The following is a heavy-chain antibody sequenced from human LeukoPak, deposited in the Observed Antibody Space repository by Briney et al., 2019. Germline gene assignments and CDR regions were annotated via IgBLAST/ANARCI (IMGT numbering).Heavy chain of an antibody. V-gene: IGHV3-21*01. J-gene: IGHJ4*02. Sequence: PGGSLRLPCAVSGFTFGNSAMSWVRQAPGKGLEWVSSISSSSSYIYYADSVKGRFTISRDNAKNSLYLQMNRLRAEDTAVYYCAAQWEPYFDYWGQGTLVTVSS. CDR3: AAQWEPYFDY. D-gene: IGHD1-26*01. CDR2: ISSSSSYI. CDR1: GFTFGNSA.